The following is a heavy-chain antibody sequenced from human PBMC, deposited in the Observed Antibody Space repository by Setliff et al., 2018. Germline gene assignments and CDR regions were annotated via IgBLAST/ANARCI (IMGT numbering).Heavy chain of an antibody. CDR1: SGSISYNNW. Sequence: ETLSLTCAVSSGSISYNNWWTWVRQPPGKGLEWIGEIYHTESTNYNPSLKSRVTISLDKSTNQFSLELSSVTAADTAVYYCARDDTYDFWGGHGHLDSWGQGILVTVSS. J-gene: IGHJ4*02. V-gene: IGHV4-4*02. CDR3: ARDDTYDFWGGHGHLDS. CDR2: IYHTEST. D-gene: IGHD3-3*01.